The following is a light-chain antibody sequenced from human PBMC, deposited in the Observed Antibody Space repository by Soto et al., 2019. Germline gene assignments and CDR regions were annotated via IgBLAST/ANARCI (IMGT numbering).Light chain of an antibody. CDR2: DAS. V-gene: IGKV3-11*01. CDR3: QQRSNWPPIFT. J-gene: IGKJ3*01. CDR1: QSVSSY. Sequence: EIVLTQSPATLSLSPGERATLSCRASQSVSSYLAWYQQKPGQAPRLLIYDASNSATGIPARFSGSGSGTDFTLTSSSLEPEDFAVYYCQQRSNWPPIFTFGPGTKVDIK.